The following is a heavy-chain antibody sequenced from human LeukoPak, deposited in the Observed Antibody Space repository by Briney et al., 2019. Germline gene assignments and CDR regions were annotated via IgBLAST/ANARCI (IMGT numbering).Heavy chain of an antibody. J-gene: IGHJ4*02. D-gene: IGHD3-22*01. CDR3: AKDPVTMIVVVIPYYFDY. CDR1: GFTLSSYA. V-gene: IGHV3-23*01. Sequence: GRTLRLSCAVSGFTLSSYAMSWVPDAPGKGLEWVSAICGGGGSTYYADSAKGRFTISRDNSKNTLYLQMNSLRAEDTAVYYCAKDPVTMIVVVIPYYFDYWGQGTLVTVSS. CDR2: ICGGGGST.